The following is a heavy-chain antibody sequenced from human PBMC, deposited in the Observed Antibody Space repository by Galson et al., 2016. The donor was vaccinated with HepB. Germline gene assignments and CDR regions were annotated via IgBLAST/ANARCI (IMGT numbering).Heavy chain of an antibody. D-gene: IGHD3-16*01. CDR1: GFAFSSHG. CDR2: IWSAGSNK. V-gene: IGHV3-33*06. J-gene: IGHJ4*02. CDR3: GKHGGFDY. Sequence: SLRLSCAASGFAFSSHGLYWVRQAPGQGLEWVSVIWSAGSNKYYADSVKGRFTISRDNSKNTLYLSMNNLTAGDTAIYYCGKHGGFDYWGQGALVTVSS.